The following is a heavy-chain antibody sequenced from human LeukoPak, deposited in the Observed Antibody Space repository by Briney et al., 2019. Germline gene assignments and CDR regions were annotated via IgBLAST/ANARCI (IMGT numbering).Heavy chain of an antibody. CDR3: AKVGGRSSVYYYSGMDV. Sequence: PGGSLRLTCAASGFTFSSYALSWVRQAPGKGLEWVSVISGSGGSTYYADSVKGRFTISRDTSKNTLYLQMNSLRAKDTAVYYCAKVGGRSSVYYYSGMDVWGQGTTVTVSS. CDR1: GFTFSSYA. CDR2: ISGSGGST. D-gene: IGHD3-3*01. J-gene: IGHJ6*02. V-gene: IGHV3-23*01.